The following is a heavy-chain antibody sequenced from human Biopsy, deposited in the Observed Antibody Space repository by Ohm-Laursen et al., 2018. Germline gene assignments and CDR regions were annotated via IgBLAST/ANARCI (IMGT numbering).Heavy chain of an antibody. CDR2: IHWNSGVI. V-gene: IGHV3-9*01. CDR3: ARAYGNGFYRDAFDL. D-gene: IGHD6-19*01. Sequence: RSLRLSCAASGFPFDDYAMHWVRQVPGKGLEWVAGIHWNSGVIDYVDSVKGRFTISRGNAKNSLYLQLNSLRTEDTAFYYCARAYGNGFYRDAFDLWGQGTVVSAS. J-gene: IGHJ3*01. CDR1: GFPFDDYA.